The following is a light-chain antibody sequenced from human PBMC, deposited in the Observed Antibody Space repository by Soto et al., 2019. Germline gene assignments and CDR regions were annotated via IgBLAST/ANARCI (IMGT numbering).Light chain of an antibody. V-gene: IGKV3-20*01. J-gene: IGKJ2*01. CDR1: QVSGSRY. Sequence: EIAMTQSPGTLSFSPGERTTISWKASQVSGSRYLDWYHQTSGQAPRLLIYGASSRATGIPDRFSGSGSGTDFTLTISRLEPEDFGVYYGHHFASATPHTFGQGTKLEIK. CDR3: HHFASATPHT. CDR2: GAS.